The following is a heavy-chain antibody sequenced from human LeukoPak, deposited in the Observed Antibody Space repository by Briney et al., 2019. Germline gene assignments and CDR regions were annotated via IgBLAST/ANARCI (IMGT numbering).Heavy chain of an antibody. CDR2: IYDSGTT. D-gene: IGHD5-18*01. Sequence: SETLSLTCTVSGASISTYYWNWIRQPPGKGLERIGYIYDSGTTNYNPSLKSRVTISADTSKNQFSLKLSSVTAADTAVYYCARGRYSYGFNDYWGQGTLVTVSS. CDR3: ARGRYSYGFNDY. V-gene: IGHV4-59*12. J-gene: IGHJ4*02. CDR1: GASISTYY.